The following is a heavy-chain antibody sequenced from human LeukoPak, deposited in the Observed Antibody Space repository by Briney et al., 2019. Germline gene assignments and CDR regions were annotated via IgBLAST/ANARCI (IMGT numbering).Heavy chain of an antibody. J-gene: IGHJ5*02. CDR2: INHNGST. CDR3: ARGASSVLRYFDWFPGGFDP. V-gene: IGHV4-34*01. Sequence: SETLSLTCAVYGGSFSGYYWSWIRQPPGKGLEWIGEINHNGSTNYNPSLKSRVTISVDTSKNQFSLKLSSVTAADTAVYYCARGASSVLRYFDWFPGGFDPWGQGTLVTVSS. D-gene: IGHD3-9*01. CDR1: GGSFSGYY.